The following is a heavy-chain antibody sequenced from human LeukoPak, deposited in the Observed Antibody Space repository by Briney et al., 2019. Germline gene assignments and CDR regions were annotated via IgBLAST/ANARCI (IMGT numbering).Heavy chain of an antibody. Sequence: GGSLRFSCAASGFTFSSYAMSWVRQAPGKGLEWVSAISGSGGSTYYADSVKGRFTISRDNSKNTLYLQMNSLRAENTAVYYCAKDSGYDSSYYYYMDVWGKGTTVTVSS. CDR1: GFTFSSYA. D-gene: IGHD5-12*01. CDR2: ISGSGGST. V-gene: IGHV3-23*01. CDR3: AKDSGYDSSYYYYMDV. J-gene: IGHJ6*03.